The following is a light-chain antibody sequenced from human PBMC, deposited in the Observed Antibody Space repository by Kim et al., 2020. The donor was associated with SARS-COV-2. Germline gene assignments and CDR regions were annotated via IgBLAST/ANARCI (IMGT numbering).Light chain of an antibody. V-gene: IGLV2-23*02. Sequence: QSALTQPASVSGSPGQSITISCTGTSSDVGTYNLVSWYQQHPGKAPKLMIYEVSKRPSGVSNRFSGSKSGNTASLTISGLQAEDEADYYCSSYVDSNTYVFATGTKVTVL. CDR2: EVS. J-gene: IGLJ1*01. CDR3: SSYVDSNTYV. CDR1: SSDVGTYNL.